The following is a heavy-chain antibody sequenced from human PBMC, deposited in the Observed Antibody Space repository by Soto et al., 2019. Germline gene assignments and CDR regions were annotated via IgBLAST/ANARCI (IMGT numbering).Heavy chain of an antibody. CDR1: GGSISSYY. V-gene: IGHV4-59*01. D-gene: IGHD4-17*01. Sequence: SETLSLTCTVSGGSISSYYWSWIRQPPGKGLEWIGYIYYSGSANYNPSLKSRVTISVDTSKNQFSLKLSSVTAADTAVYYCARTSPTVTTFYYYYYMDVWGKGTTVTVSS. CDR2: IYYSGSA. J-gene: IGHJ6*03. CDR3: ARTSPTVTTFYYYYYMDV.